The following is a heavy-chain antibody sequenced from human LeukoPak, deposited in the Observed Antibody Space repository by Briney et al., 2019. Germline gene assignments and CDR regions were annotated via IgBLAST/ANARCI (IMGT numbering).Heavy chain of an antibody. CDR2: IIPILGIA. CDR3: ASAPPRITMVRGVIPAYYYGMDV. V-gene: IGHV1-69*04. CDR1: GGTFSSYA. J-gene: IGHJ6*02. D-gene: IGHD3-10*01. Sequence: ASVKVSCKASGGTFSSYAISWGRQAPGQGLEWMGRIIPILGIANYAQKFQGRVTITADKSTSTAYMELSSLRSEDTAVYYCASAPPRITMVRGVIPAYYYGMDVWGQGTTVTVSS.